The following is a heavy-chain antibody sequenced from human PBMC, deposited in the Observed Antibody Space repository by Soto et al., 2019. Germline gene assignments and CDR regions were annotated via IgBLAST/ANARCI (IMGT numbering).Heavy chain of an antibody. D-gene: IGHD1-1*01. CDR2: INPSGGST. J-gene: IGHJ3*02. CDR1: GYTFTSYY. CDR3: AGASGGTTAFDS. V-gene: IGHV1-46*01. Sequence: ASVKVSCKASGYTFTSYYMHWVRQAPGQGLEWMGIINPSGGSTSYAQKFQGRVTMTRDTSTSTVYMELSSLRSEDTAVYYCAGASGGTTAFDSWGRGTMVTVSS.